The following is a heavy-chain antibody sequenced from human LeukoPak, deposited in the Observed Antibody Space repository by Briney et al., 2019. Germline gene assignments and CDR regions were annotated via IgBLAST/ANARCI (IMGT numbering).Heavy chain of an antibody. V-gene: IGHV3-30-3*01. CDR3: ARDTAMVTGPLDY. D-gene: IGHD5-18*01. J-gene: IGHJ4*02. CDR1: GFTLSSYA. Sequence: GGSLRLSRAASGFTLSSYAMHWVRQAPGKGLEWVAVISYGGSNKYYADSVKGRFTISRDNSKNTLYLQMNSLRAEDTAVYYCARDTAMVTGPLDYWGQGTLVTVSS. CDR2: ISYGGSNK.